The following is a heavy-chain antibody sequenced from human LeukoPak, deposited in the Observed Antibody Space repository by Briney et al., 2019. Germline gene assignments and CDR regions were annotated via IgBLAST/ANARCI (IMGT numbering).Heavy chain of an antibody. V-gene: IGHV1-69-2*01. D-gene: IGHD3-22*01. J-gene: IGHJ3*02. CDR3: ARAYYYDSGRVGGYAFDI. CDR2: VDPEDGKT. Sequence: ASVKVSCKVSGYTFTDFYMHWVQQAPGKGLEWMGLVDPEDGKTIYAEKFQGRVTITADTSTDTVYMELSSLSSEDTAVYYCARAYYYDSGRVGGYAFDIWGQGTMVTVSS. CDR1: GYTFTDFY.